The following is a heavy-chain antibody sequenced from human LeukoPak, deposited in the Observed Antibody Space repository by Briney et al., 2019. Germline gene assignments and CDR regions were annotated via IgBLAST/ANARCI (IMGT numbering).Heavy chain of an antibody. V-gene: IGHV5-51*01. Sequence: GESLKISCKGSGYSFTRNWIGWVRQMPGKGLEWMGIIYPGDSDTRYSPSFQGQVTISADKSISTAYLQWSSLKASDTAMYYCARLRQQLVEPSDYWGQGTLVTVSS. D-gene: IGHD6-13*01. CDR1: GYSFTRNW. CDR3: ARLRQQLVEPSDY. CDR2: IYPGDSDT. J-gene: IGHJ4*02.